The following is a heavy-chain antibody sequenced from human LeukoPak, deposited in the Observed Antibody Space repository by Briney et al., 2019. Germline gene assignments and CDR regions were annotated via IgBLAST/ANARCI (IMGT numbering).Heavy chain of an antibody. D-gene: IGHD1-26*01. J-gene: IGHJ5*02. CDR2: ISWDGGST. Sequence: PGRSLRLSCAASGFTFDDYAMHWVRQAPGKGLEWVSLISWDGGSTYYADSVKGRFTISRDNSKNSLYLQMSGLRAEDTALYYCAKGGVGATPWFDPWGQGTLVTVSS. CDR3: AKGGVGATPWFDP. CDR1: GFTFDDYA. V-gene: IGHV3-43D*03.